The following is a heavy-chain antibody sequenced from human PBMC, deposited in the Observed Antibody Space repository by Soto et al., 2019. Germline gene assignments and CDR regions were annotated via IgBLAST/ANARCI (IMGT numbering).Heavy chain of an antibody. V-gene: IGHV4-39*01. D-gene: IGHD6-6*01. J-gene: IGHJ5*02. CDR3: ARQRARKWLDP. CDR1: GGSISSSSYY. CDR2: IYYSGST. Sequence: SETLSLTCIVSGGSISSSSYYWGWIRQPPGKGLEWIGSIYYSGSTYYNPSLKSRVTISVDTSKNQFSLKLSSVTAADTAVFYCARQRARKWLDPWGQGTPVIV.